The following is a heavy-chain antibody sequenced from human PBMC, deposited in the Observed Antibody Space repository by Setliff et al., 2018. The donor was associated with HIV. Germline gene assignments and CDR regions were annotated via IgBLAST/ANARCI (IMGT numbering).Heavy chain of an antibody. Sequence: GGSLRLSCAASGLTFSSYAMSWVRQAPGKGLEWVSSISGSGGSPYYADSVKGRFTISRDNTKNTLYLQMNSLRAEDTAVYYCAKDLVYYDSSGDLDYWGQGTLVTVSS. V-gene: IGHV3-23*01. CDR1: GLTFSSYA. CDR2: ISGSGGSP. CDR3: AKDLVYYDSSGDLDY. J-gene: IGHJ4*02. D-gene: IGHD3-22*01.